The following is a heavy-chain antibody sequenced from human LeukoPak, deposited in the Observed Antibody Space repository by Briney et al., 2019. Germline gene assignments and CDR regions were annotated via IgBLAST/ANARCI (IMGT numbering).Heavy chain of an antibody. CDR3: AKDLYSSSWYLDY. V-gene: IGHV3-30*18. CDR1: GFTFSSYG. J-gene: IGHJ4*02. Sequence: RSLRLSCAASGFTFSSYGMHWVRQAPGKGLEWVAVISYDGSNKYYADSVKGRFTISRDNSKNTLYLQMNSLRAEDTAVYYCAKDLYSSSWYLDYWGQGTLVTVSS. D-gene: IGHD6-13*01. CDR2: ISYDGSNK.